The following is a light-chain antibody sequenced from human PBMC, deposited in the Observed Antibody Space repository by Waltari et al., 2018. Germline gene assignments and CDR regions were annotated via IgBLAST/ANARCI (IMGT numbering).Light chain of an antibody. J-gene: IGKJ2*01. CDR3: MQGTHLPYT. CDR2: RVS. Sequence: HSHVPSDQNTHVTWFQQRPCQSPRRLTDRVSKRYSGVPDKFSGRGTCTDFTQKESRVEAKDLGVYYGMQGTHLPYTFGHGTKLDI. CDR1: HSHVPSDQNTH. V-gene: IGKV2-30*02.